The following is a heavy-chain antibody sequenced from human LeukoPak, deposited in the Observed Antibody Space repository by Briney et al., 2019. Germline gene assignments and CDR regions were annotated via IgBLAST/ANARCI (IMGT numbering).Heavy chain of an antibody. D-gene: IGHD4-17*01. CDR2: INPNSGGT. J-gene: IGHJ5*02. CDR3: ARGGPTVTTSDSGWFDP. CDR1: GYTFIGYY. V-gene: IGHV1-2*02. Sequence: ASVNVSFKSSGYTFIGYYIHWVRQAPGQGLEYMGWINPNSGGTSYAQQFQGRVTMTRDTSISTAYMELSRLRSDDTAAYYCARGGPTVTTSDSGWFDPWGQGTLVTVSS.